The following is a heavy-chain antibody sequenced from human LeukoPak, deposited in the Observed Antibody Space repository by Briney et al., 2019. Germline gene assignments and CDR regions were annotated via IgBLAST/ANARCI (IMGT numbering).Heavy chain of an antibody. V-gene: IGHV5-51*01. Sequence: GESLKISCKGSGYSFTSYWIGWVRQMPGKGLEWMGIIYPGDSDTRYSPSFQGQVTISADKSISTAYLQWSSLKASDTAVYYCARHRSEYTDYARSLLLDYWGQGTLVIVSS. J-gene: IGHJ4*02. CDR1: GYSFTSYW. CDR2: IYPGDSDT. D-gene: IGHD5-12*01. CDR3: ARHRSEYTDYARSLLLDY.